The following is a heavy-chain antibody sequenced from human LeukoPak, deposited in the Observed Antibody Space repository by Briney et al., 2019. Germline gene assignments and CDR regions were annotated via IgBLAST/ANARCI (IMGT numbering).Heavy chain of an antibody. CDR1: GGSISSSNW. J-gene: IGHJ4*02. CDR2: IYYSGST. D-gene: IGHD1-1*01. CDR3: ARRVANWNDHFDY. Sequence: SGTLSLTCAVSGGSISSSNWWSWVRQPPGKGLEWIGSIYYSGSTYYNPSLKSRVTISVDTSKNQFSLKLSSVTAADTAVYYCARRVANWNDHFDYWGQGTLVTVSS. V-gene: IGHV4-4*02.